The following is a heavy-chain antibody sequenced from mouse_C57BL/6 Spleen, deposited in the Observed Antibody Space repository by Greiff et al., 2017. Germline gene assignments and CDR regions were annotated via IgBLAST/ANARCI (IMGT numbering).Heavy chain of an antibody. CDR2: LWSGGST. V-gene: IGHV2-2*01. D-gene: IGHD2-2*01. J-gene: IGHJ4*01. Sequence: VKLQESGPGLVQPSQSLSITCTVSGFSLTSYGVHWVRPSPGKGLEWLGVLWSGGSTDYNAAFISRLSISKDNSKSQVFFKVNSLQADDTAIYYGARGTMVTTGDYYAMDYWGQGTSVTVSS. CDR1: GFSLTSYG. CDR3: ARGTMVTTGDYYAMDY.